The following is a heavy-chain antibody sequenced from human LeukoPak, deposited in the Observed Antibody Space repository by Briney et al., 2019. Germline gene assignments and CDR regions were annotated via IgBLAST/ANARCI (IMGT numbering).Heavy chain of an antibody. Sequence: ASVKVSCKASGYTFTCYYMHWVRQAPGQGLEWMGWINPNSGGTNYAQKFQGRGTMTRDTAISTAYMELSRLRSDDTAVYYCASPRYYDILTGYSPKSPFDYWGQGTLVTVSS. J-gene: IGHJ4*02. V-gene: IGHV1-2*02. CDR2: INPNSGGT. CDR1: GYTFTCYY. D-gene: IGHD3-9*01. CDR3: ASPRYYDILTGYSPKSPFDY.